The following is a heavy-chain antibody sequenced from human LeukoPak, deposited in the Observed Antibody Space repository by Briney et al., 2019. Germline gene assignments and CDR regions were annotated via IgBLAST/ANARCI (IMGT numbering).Heavy chain of an antibody. J-gene: IGHJ5*02. CDR3: ARGAGVIPLNWFDP. D-gene: IGHD3-16*02. V-gene: IGHV4-4*07. Sequence: SETLSLTCSVYGGSINTYYWSWIRQPAGKGLEWIGRIYTSVSTNYNPSLKSRVTISVDTSKNQFSLKLSSLTAADTSVYYCARGAGVIPLNWFDPWGQGTLVTVSS. CDR2: IYTSVST. CDR1: GGSINTYY.